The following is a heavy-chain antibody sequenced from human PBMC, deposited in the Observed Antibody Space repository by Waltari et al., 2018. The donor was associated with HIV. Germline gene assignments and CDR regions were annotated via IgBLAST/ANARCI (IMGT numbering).Heavy chain of an antibody. Sequence: HMQLVQSGPEVKKPGTSVKVSCKASGFTFTSFAVTLFRPDCGQRLEWIGWIVVGSGNTNYAQKFQERVTITRDMSTSTAYMELSSLRSEDTAVYYCAADPRGMARGAAFDIWGQGTMVTVSS. CDR3: AADPRGMARGAAFDI. V-gene: IGHV1-58*01. D-gene: IGHD3-10*01. CDR1: GFTFTSFA. J-gene: IGHJ3*02. CDR2: IVVGSGNT.